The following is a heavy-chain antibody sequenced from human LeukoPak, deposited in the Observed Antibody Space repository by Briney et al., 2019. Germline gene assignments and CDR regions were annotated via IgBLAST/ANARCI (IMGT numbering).Heavy chain of an antibody. Sequence: GASVKVSCKASGYTFTSYYMHWVRQAPGQGLEWMGIINPSGGSTSYAQKFQGRVTMTRDTSTSTVYMELSSLRSEDTAVYYCTKSAAVLYYYDSSDHWGQGTLVTVSS. V-gene: IGHV1-46*01. J-gene: IGHJ4*02. D-gene: IGHD3-22*01. CDR1: GYTFTSYY. CDR3: TKSAAVLYYYDSSDH. CDR2: INPSGGST.